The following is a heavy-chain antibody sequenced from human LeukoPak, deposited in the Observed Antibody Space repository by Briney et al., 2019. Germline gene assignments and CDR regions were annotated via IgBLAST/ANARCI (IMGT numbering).Heavy chain of an antibody. D-gene: IGHD3-22*01. Sequence: GGSLRLSCAASGFTFSSYSMNWVRQAPGKGLEWVSSISSSSSYIYYADSVKGRFTISRDNAKNSLYLQMNSLRVEDTAVYYCARAPPGDYYDSSGYPYWGQGTLVTVSS. J-gene: IGHJ4*02. V-gene: IGHV3-21*01. CDR2: ISSSSSYI. CDR3: ARAPPGDYYDSSGYPY. CDR1: GFTFSSYS.